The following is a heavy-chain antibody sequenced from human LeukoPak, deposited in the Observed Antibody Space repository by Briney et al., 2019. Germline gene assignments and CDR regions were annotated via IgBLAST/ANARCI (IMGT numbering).Heavy chain of an antibody. J-gene: IGHJ4*02. CDR1: GGSISSSNW. D-gene: IGHD6-19*01. Sequence: SGTLSLTCAVSGGSISSSNWWSWVRQPPGKGLEWLGEIYHSGSTNYNPSLKSRVTISVDKSKNQFSLKLSSVTAADTAVYYCARDWGLGSGWYFDYWGQGTLVTVSS. CDR3: ARDWGLGSGWYFDY. V-gene: IGHV4-4*02. CDR2: IYHSGST.